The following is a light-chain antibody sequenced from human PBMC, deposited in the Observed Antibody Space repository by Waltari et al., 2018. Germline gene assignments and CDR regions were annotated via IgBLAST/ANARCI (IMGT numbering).Light chain of an antibody. J-gene: IGKJ1*01. CDR1: QSISKY. Sequence: ELMFTTYPGTLSFSPGERATLSCRASQSISKYLAWYQQKPGQAPRPLIYDAASRATGIPDRFSGSGSGTDFSLTISRLEPEDSAVYYCQKYGTLPATFGQGTKVEIK. CDR2: DAA. V-gene: IGKV3-20*01. CDR3: QKYGTLPAT.